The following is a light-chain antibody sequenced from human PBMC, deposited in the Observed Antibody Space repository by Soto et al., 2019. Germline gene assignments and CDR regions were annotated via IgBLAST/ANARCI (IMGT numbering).Light chain of an antibody. V-gene: IGLV2-8*01. CDR3: SSNAGSNNLV. J-gene: IGLJ2*01. CDR1: SSDVGDYNY. Sequence: QSVLTQPPSASGTPGQSVTIPCTGTSSDVGDYNYVSWYQQHPGKAPKLMIYEVSRRPSGVPDRFSGSKSGNTASLTVSGLQAEDEADYYCSSNAGSNNLVFGGGTKRTVL. CDR2: EVS.